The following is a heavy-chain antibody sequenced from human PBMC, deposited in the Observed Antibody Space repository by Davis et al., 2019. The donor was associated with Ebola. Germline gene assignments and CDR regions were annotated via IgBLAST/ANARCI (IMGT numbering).Heavy chain of an antibody. D-gene: IGHD2-2*02. J-gene: IGHJ6*02. CDR3: AKELDVVVPAAIFYYYYGMDV. CDR2: ISYDGSNK. CDR1: GFTFSSYG. V-gene: IGHV3-30*18. Sequence: RGSLRLSCAASGFTFSSYGMHWVRQAPGKGLEWVAVISYDGSNKYYADSVKGRFTISRDNSKNTLYLQMNSLRAEDTAVYYCAKELDVVVPAAIFYYYYGMDVWGQGTTVTVSS.